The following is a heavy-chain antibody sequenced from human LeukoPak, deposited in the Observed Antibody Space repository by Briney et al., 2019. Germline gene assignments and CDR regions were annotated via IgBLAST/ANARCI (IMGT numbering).Heavy chain of an antibody. CDR1: GFTFSSYA. CDR2: ISYDGSNK. Sequence: HPGGSLRLSCAASGFTFSSYAMHWVRQAPGKGLEWVAVISYDGSNKYYADSVKGRFTISRDNSKNTLYLQMNSLRAEDTAVYYCARARPVLLWFDYWGQGTLVTVSS. D-gene: IGHD3-10*01. J-gene: IGHJ4*02. V-gene: IGHV3-30*04. CDR3: ARARPVLLWFDY.